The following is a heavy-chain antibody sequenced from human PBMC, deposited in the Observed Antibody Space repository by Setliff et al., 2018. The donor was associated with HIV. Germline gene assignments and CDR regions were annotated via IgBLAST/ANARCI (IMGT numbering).Heavy chain of an antibody. CDR2: IYYSGST. V-gene: IGHV4-59*11. CDR3: AGARDDDILTGYYPHYFDY. D-gene: IGHD3-9*01. CDR1: GGSISSHY. Sequence: SETLSLTCTVSGGSISSHYWSWIRQPPGKGLEWIGYIYYSGSTNYNPSLKSRVTISVDTSKNQFSLKLSSVTAADTAVYYCAGARDDDILTGYYPHYFDYWGQGTLVTVSS. J-gene: IGHJ4*02.